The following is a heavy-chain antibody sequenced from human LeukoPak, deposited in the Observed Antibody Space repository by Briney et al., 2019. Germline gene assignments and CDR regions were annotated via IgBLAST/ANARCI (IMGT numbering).Heavy chain of an antibody. CDR1: GGTFSSYA. CDR3: ATYYDSWSGLDYFDY. J-gene: IGHJ4*02. Sequence: GASVKVSCKASGGTFSSYAISWVRQAPGQGLEWMGWISAYNGNTNYAQKLQGRVTMTTDTSTSTAYMELRSLRSDDTAVYYCATYYDSWSGLDYFDYWGQGTLVTVSS. CDR2: ISAYNGNT. V-gene: IGHV1-18*01. D-gene: IGHD3-3*01.